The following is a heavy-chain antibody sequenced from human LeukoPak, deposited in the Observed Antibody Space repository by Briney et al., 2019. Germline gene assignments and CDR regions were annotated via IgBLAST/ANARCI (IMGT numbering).Heavy chain of an antibody. CDR1: GDSFSGYY. Sequence: SETLSLTCAVYGDSFSGYYWSWLRQPPGKGLEWIGEINHSGSTNYNPSLKSRVTISVGTSKNQFSLKLSSVTAADTAVYYCARGSTYYYYYSYMDVWGKGTTVTVSS. J-gene: IGHJ6*03. CDR2: INHSGST. CDR3: ARGSTYYYYYSYMDV. V-gene: IGHV4-34*01.